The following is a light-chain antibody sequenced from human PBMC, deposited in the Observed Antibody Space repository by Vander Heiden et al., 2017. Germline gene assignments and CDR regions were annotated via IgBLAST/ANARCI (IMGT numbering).Light chain of an antibody. V-gene: IGLV1-44*01. CDR2: GNN. CDR3: AAWDDSLNGPV. J-gene: IGLJ2*01. Sequence: QSVLTQPPSASGTPGQRVTISCSGSSSNNGSNTVNWYQQHPGTAPKLLIYGNNQRPSGVPDRFSGSKSGTSASLAISGLQAEDEADYYCAAWDDSLNGPVFGGGTKLTVL. CDR1: SSNNGSNT.